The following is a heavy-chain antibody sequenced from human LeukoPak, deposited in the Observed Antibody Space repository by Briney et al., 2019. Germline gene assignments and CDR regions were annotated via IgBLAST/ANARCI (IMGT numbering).Heavy chain of an antibody. J-gene: IGHJ4*02. V-gene: IGHV4-39*07. Sequence: SETLSLTCTVSGGSISSSSYYWGWIRQPPGKGLEWIGEIYHSGSTNYNPSLRSRVTISVDKSKNQFSLKLSSVTAADTAVYYCARGADLVYFDYWGQGTLVTVSS. CDR2: IYHSGST. CDR3: ARGADLVYFDY. CDR1: GGSISSSSYY. D-gene: IGHD6-25*01.